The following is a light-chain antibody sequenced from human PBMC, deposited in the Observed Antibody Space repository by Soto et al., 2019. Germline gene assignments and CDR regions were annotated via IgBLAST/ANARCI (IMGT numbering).Light chain of an antibody. V-gene: IGLV2-14*01. CDR1: SSDIGGYNY. CDR3: SSYTGGSTYV. J-gene: IGLJ1*01. CDR2: DVS. Sequence: QSALTQPASVSGSPGQSITISCTGTSSDIGGYNYVSWYQQHPGKAPKLMIYDVSNRPSGVSNRFSGSKSGNTATLTISGLLGEDEAEYYCSSYTGGSTYVFGTGTKLTVL.